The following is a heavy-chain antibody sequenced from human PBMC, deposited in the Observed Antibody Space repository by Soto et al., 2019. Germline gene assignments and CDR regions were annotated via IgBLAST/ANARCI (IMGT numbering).Heavy chain of an antibody. J-gene: IGHJ6*02. Sequence: QVQLEQSGAEVKKPGSSVKVSCKASGGTFSNSAISWVRQAPGQGLEWMGGIMPIFRTPDYAQKFQGRVTITADESTSTAYMELSGLKSDDTAVHYCARDKDRQQLGGNYYYILDVWGQGTTVTVSS. V-gene: IGHV1-69*12. CDR2: IMPIFRTP. CDR1: GGTFSNSA. D-gene: IGHD3-3*02. CDR3: ARDKDRQQLGGNYYYILDV.